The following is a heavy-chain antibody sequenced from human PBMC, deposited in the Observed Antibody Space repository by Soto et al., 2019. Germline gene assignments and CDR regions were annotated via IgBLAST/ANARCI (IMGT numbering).Heavy chain of an antibody. V-gene: IGHV2-5*01. J-gene: IGHJ4*02. CDR2: IYWNDDK. D-gene: IGHD2-2*02. CDR1: GFSLSTSGVG. Sequence: SGPTLVNPTQTLTLTCTFSGFSLSTSGVGVGWIRQPPGKALEWLALIYWNDDKRYSPSLKSRLTITKDTSKNQVVLTMTNMDPVDTASYYCAHSTPDCSRPGCYSATGTVYFDYWGQGTLVAVSS. CDR3: AHSTPDCSRPGCYSATGTVYFDY.